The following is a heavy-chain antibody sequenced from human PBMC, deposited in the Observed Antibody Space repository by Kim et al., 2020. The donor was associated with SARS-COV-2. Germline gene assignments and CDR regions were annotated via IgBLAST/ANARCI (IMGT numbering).Heavy chain of an antibody. D-gene: IGHD7-27*01. CDR3: ARDGDQAIGNEY. CDR1: GYTFTSYS. V-gene: IGHV1-46*01. CDR2: INPSGGST. J-gene: IGHJ4*02. Sequence: ASVKVSCKASGYTFTSYSVHWVRRAPGQGLEWMGIINPSGGSTSYAQKFQGRVTMTRDTSTSTVHMELSSLRSEDTAVYYCARDGDQAIGNEYWGQGTLVTVSS.